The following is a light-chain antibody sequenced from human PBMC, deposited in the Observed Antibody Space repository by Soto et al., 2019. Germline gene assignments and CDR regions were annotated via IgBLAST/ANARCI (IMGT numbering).Light chain of an antibody. CDR3: SAYASRSTYV. V-gene: IGLV2-14*01. CDR2: EVS. CDR1: SSDVGGYNY. J-gene: IGLJ1*01. Sequence: QSALTQPASVSGSPGQSITISCTGTSSDVGGYNYVSWYQHHPGKAPQLIIYEVSNRPSGVSNRFSGSKSGNTAALTISGLQAEDEADDYCSAYASRSTYVFGAGTKLTVL.